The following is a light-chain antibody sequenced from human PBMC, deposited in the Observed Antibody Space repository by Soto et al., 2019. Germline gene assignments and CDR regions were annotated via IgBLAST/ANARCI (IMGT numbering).Light chain of an antibody. CDR3: QQSYTTLSIT. CDR1: ESISRH. CDR2: AAS. V-gene: IGKV1-39*01. J-gene: IGKJ5*01. Sequence: DIQMPQSPSSLSASVGDRVTITCRASESISRHLNWYQQKPGKAPKLLIYAASSLQNGVPSRFTGGGAGTDFTLTISNLQPEDFATYYCQQSYTTLSITFGQGTRLEIK.